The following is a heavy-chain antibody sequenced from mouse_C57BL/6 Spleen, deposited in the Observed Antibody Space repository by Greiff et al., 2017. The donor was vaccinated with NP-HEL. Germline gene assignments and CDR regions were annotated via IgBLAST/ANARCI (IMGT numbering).Heavy chain of an antibody. V-gene: IGHV5-4*03. Sequence: EVKVEESGGGLVKPGGSLKLSCAASGFTFSSYAMSWVRQTPEKRLEWVATISDGGSYTYYPDNVKGRFTISRDNAKNNLYLQMSHLKSEDTAMYYCARGGSYWYFDVWGTGTTVTVSS. J-gene: IGHJ1*03. CDR3: ARGGSYWYFDV. CDR1: GFTFSSYA. CDR2: ISDGGSYT.